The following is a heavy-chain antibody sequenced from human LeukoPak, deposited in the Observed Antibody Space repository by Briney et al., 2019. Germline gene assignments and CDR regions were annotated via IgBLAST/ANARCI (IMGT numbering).Heavy chain of an antibody. V-gene: IGHV4-4*07. CDR3: ARGPYVLLWFGVRFDAFDI. CDR2: IYTSGST. CDR1: GGSISSYY. Sequence: SETLSLTCTVSGGSISSYYWSWIRQPAGRGLEWIGRIYTSGSTNYNPSLKSRVTMSVDTSKNQFSLKLSSVTAADTAVYYCARGPYVLLWFGVRFDAFDIWGQGTMVTVSS. D-gene: IGHD3-10*01. J-gene: IGHJ3*02.